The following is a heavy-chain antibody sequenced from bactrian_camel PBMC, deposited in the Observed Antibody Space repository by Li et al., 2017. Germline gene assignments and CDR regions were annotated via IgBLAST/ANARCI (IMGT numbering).Heavy chain of an antibody. J-gene: IGHJ6*01. V-gene: IGHV3S42*01. Sequence: VQLVESGGGLVQPGGSLRLSCAASGFTFSSYGMSWVRQAPGKGLEWVSVINSGGGTTRYADSVKGRFTISHDGAKNLLFLRMDTLKPEDTAKYYCAADPRLVTATFWEADYGYWGQGTQVTVS. CDR3: AADPRLVTATFWEADYGY. CDR1: GFTFSSYG. D-gene: IGHD2*01. CDR2: INSGGGTT.